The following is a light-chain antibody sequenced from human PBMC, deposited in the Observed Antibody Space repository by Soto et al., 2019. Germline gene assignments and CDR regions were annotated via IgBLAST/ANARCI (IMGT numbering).Light chain of an antibody. CDR3: QQYNSYPLT. CDR1: QSISSW. Sequence: DIQMTQSPSTLSASVGDRVTITCRASQSISSWLAWYQQKPGKAPKLLIYKASSLESGVPSRVSGSGAGTEFTLTISSLQPDDFPTYSYQQYNSYPLTFGGGTKVEIK. V-gene: IGKV1-5*03. CDR2: KAS. J-gene: IGKJ4*01.